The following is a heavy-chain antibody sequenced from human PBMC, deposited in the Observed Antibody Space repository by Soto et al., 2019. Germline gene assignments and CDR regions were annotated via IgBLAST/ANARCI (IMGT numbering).Heavy chain of an antibody. V-gene: IGHV1-69*01. Sequence: VSCKASGGTFSSYAISWVRQAPGQGLEWMGGIIPISDTTNYAQKFQGRVTITADESTSTAYMELSSLRSEDTAVYYCARSQGSSTSLEIYYYYYYGMDVWGQGTTVTVSS. CDR3: ARSQGSSTSLEIYYYYYYGMDV. D-gene: IGHD2-2*01. CDR1: GGTFSSYA. CDR2: IIPISDTT. J-gene: IGHJ6*02.